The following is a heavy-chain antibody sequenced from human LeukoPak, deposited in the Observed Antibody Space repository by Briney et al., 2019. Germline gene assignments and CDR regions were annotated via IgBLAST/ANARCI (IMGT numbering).Heavy chain of an antibody. CDR2: INWHGGTT. Sequence: GGSLRLSCATSGFTFDDYGMAWVRQVPGKGLEWVSGINWHGGTTCYADSVRGRFTISRDTAENSLYLDMSSLRVEDTALYYCARTVGAHPAMVLYWGHGTLVTVSS. J-gene: IGHJ4*01. CDR1: GFTFDDYG. V-gene: IGHV3-20*04. D-gene: IGHD2-2*01. CDR3: ARTVGAHPAMVLY.